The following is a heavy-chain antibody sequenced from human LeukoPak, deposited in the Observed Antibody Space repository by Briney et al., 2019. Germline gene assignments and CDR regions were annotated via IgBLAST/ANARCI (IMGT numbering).Heavy chain of an antibody. V-gene: IGHV1-2*02. CDR3: ARVRYSGSLWY. CDR2: INPNSGGT. J-gene: IGHJ4*02. CDR1: GYTFSGNY. D-gene: IGHD1-26*01. Sequence: ASVKVSCKASGYTFSGNYIQWVRQAPGQGLGWMGWINPNSGGTNYAQKFQGRVTMTRNTSISTAYMELSSLRSEDTAVYYCARVRYSGSLWYWGQGTLVTVSS.